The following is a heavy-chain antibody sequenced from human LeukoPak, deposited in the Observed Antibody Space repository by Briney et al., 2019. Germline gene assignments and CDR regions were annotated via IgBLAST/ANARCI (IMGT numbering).Heavy chain of an antibody. CDR1: GFTFSSYW. J-gene: IGHJ4*02. CDR3: ARDPSVSPVSGTIDY. CDR2: INTDGSST. D-gene: IGHD1-26*01. Sequence: PGGSLRLSCAASGFTFSSYWMHWVRQAPGKGLVWVSRINTDGSSTSYADSVKGRFTISRDNAKNTLYLQMNSLRAEDTAVYYCARDPSVSPVSGTIDYWGQGTLVTVSS. V-gene: IGHV3-74*01.